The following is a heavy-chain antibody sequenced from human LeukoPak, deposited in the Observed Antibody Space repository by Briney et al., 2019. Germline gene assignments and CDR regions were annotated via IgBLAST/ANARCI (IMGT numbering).Heavy chain of an antibody. D-gene: IGHD3-3*01. J-gene: IGHJ6*02. Sequence: GGSLRLSCAASGFTFSSYEMNWVRQAPGKGLEWVSYISSSGSTIYYADSVKGRFTISRDNAKNSLYLQMNSLRAEDTAVYYCARENGRFLEWLSYGMDVWGQGTTVTVSS. CDR1: GFTFSSYE. CDR3: ARENGRFLEWLSYGMDV. V-gene: IGHV3-48*03. CDR2: ISSSGSTI.